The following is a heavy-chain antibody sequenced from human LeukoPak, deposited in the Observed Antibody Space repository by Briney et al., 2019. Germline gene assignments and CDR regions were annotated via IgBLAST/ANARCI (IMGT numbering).Heavy chain of an antibody. CDR1: GYTFTSYG. D-gene: IGHD2-8*01. V-gene: IGHV1-18*01. J-gene: IGHJ5*02. CDR3: ARDLVTVADCTNGVCYLFDP. CDR2: ISAYNGNT. Sequence: ASVKVSCKASGYTFTSYGISWVRQAPGQGLEWMGWISAYNGNTNYAQKLQGRVTMTTDTSTSTAYMELRSLRSDDTAVYYCARDLVTVADCTNGVCYLFDPWGQGTLVTVSS.